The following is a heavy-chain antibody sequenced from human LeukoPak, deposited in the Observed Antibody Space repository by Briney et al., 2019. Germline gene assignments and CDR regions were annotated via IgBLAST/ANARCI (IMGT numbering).Heavy chain of an antibody. Sequence: GGSLRLSCEASGFIFSTSWMHWVRQAPGKGLVWVPRINGDGGSTNYADFAKGRFTISRDNTENTLFLQLNSLRVEDTAMYYCARESDRLLPGDLWGQGTLVTVSS. J-gene: IGHJ3*01. V-gene: IGHV3-74*01. D-gene: IGHD2/OR15-2a*01. CDR2: INGDGGST. CDR3: ARESDRLLPGDL. CDR1: GFIFSTSW.